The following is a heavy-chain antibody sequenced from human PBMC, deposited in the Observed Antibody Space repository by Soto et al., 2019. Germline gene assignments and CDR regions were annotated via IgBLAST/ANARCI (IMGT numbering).Heavy chain of an antibody. CDR3: ARERAAAGPHGYYYYYGMDV. J-gene: IGHJ6*02. CDR1: GGSISSGGYS. D-gene: IGHD6-13*01. V-gene: IGHV4-30-2*01. Sequence: SETLSLTCAVSGGSISSGGYSWSWIRQPPGKGLDWIGYIYHSGSTYYNPSLKSRVTISVDRSKNQFSLKLSSVTAADTAVYYCARERAAAGPHGYYYYYGMDVWGQGTTVTVSS. CDR2: IYHSGST.